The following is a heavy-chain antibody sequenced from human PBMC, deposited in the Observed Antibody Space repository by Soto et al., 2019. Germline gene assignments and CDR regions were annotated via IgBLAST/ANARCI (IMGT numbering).Heavy chain of an antibody. D-gene: IGHD3-22*01. CDR2: IYYSGST. CDR3: AREAYYDSSGYYFDP. V-gene: IGHV4-59*01. J-gene: IGHJ5*02. CDR1: GGSISSYY. Sequence: PSETLSLTCTVSGGSISSYYWSWIRQPPGKGLEWIGYIYYSGSTNYNPSLKSRVTISVDTSKNQFSLKLSSVTAADTAVYYCAREAYYDSSGYYFDPWGQGTLVTVSS.